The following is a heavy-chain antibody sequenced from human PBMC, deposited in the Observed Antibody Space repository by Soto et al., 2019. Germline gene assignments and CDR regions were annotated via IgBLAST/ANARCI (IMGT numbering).Heavy chain of an antibody. CDR3: ASSYGSGYRSFDY. CDR2: VNPIVSMS. V-gene: IGHV1-69*02. D-gene: IGHD3-10*01. Sequence: VQLAQSGVGVKRPGSSVKVSCQASGEHFHLYSINWVRPAPGLGLEWMGRVNPIVSMSNYEKKVQGRVTITADNSTSTAYMELSSLRSEDTAIYYCASSYGSGYRSFDYWGQGALVTVSS. CDR1: GEHFHLYS. J-gene: IGHJ4*02.